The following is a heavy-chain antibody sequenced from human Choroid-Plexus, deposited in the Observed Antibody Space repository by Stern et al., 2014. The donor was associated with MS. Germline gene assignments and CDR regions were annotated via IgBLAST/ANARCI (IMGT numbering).Heavy chain of an antibody. J-gene: IGHJ4*02. V-gene: IGHV1-18*01. CDR3: ARDGDGYNPYYFDY. CDR2: ISAYNGNT. D-gene: IGHD5-24*01. CDR1: GYTFTSYG. Sequence: QVQLVQPGAEVKKPGASVKVSCKASGYTFTSYGISWVRQAPGQGLEWMGWISAYNGNTNSAQKLQGRVTMTTDTSTNTAYMELRGLRSDDTAVYYCARDGDGYNPYYFDYWGQGTLVTVSS.